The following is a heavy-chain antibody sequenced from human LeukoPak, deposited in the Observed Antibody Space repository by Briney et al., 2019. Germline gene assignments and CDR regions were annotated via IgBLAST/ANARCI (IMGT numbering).Heavy chain of an antibody. CDR2: IYPGDSHT. Sequence: GESLKISYKGSGYSFTSYWIGWVRQMPGKGLEWMGIIYPGDSHTRYSPSFQGQVTISADKSISTAYLQWSSLKASDTAMYYCARFGYPSYYYYYMDVWGKGTTVTVSS. D-gene: IGHD5-12*01. J-gene: IGHJ6*03. V-gene: IGHV5-51*01. CDR3: ARFGYPSYYYYYMDV. CDR1: GYSFTSYW.